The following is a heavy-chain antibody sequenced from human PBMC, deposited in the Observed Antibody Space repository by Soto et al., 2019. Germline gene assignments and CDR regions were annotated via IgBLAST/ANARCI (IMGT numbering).Heavy chain of an antibody. Sequence: GSLRLCCAACGFTFSSYAMSWVRQAPGKGLEWVSAISGSGGSTYYADSVKGRFTISRDNSKNTLYLQINSLRAEDTAVYYCAKDLNPTLLYQLRRIDAFDIWGQGTMVTVSS. D-gene: IGHD2-2*01. CDR3: AKDLNPTLLYQLRRIDAFDI. CDR1: GFTFSSYA. CDR2: ISGSGGST. V-gene: IGHV3-23*01. J-gene: IGHJ3*02.